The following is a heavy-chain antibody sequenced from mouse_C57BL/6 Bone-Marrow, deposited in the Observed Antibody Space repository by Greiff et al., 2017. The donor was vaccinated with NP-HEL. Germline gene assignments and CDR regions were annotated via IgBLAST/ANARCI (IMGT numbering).Heavy chain of an antibody. V-gene: IGHV14-4*01. CDR1: GFNIKDDY. J-gene: IGHJ2*01. Sequence: VQLQQSGAELVRPGASVKLSCTASGFNIKDDYMHWVKQRPEQGLEWIGWIDPENGDTEYAAKFQGKATITADTSSNTAYLQLSSLTSEDTAVYYCTFYYGCDGGYYWGQGTTLTVSS. CDR3: TFYYGCDGGYY. D-gene: IGHD2-2*01. CDR2: IDPENGDT.